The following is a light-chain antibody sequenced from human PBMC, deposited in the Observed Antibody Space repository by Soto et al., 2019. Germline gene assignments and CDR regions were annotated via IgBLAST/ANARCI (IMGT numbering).Light chain of an antibody. Sequence: DIQMTQSPSSVSASVGDRVIMTCRASQGISTWLAWYQQKPGKAPKLLIYPASRLQSGVAARFSGSGSGTEFTLTITSLQPEDSATYYCQQANRLPLFGPGTKVEI. CDR3: QQANRLPL. J-gene: IGKJ3*01. V-gene: IGKV1-12*01. CDR1: QGISTW. CDR2: PAS.